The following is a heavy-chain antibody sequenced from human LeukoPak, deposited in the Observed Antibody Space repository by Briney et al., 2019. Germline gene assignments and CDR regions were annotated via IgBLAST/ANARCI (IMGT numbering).Heavy chain of an antibody. Sequence: GGSLRLSCAASGFTFSNAWMSWVRQAPGKGLEWVGRIKSKTDGGTTDYAAPVKGRFTISRDDSKNTLYLQMNSLKTEDTAVYYCTTLVVVPAAMPSSYYYGMDVWGQGTTVTVSS. CDR2: IKSKTDGGTT. V-gene: IGHV3-15*01. J-gene: IGHJ6*02. CDR1: GFTFSNAW. CDR3: TTLVVVPAAMPSSYYYGMDV. D-gene: IGHD2-2*01.